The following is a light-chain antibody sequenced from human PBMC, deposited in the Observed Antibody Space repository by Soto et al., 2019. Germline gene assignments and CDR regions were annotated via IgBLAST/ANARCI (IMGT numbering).Light chain of an antibody. CDR2: KAS. CDR1: QSISSW. V-gene: IGKV1-5*03. CDR3: QQYNSYPFT. J-gene: IGKJ1*01. Sequence: DIQMTQSPSTLSASVGDRVTITCRASQSISSWLAWYQQKPGKAPKLLIYKASSLESGVTSRFGGSGSGTEFTLTISSLQPDDFATYYCQQYNSYPFTFGQGTKVEIK.